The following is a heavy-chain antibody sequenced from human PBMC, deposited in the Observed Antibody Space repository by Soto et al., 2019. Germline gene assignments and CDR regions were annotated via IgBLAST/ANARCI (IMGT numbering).Heavy chain of an antibody. CDR3: ARAWTAAAGGGYYFDY. D-gene: IGHD6-13*01. CDR1: GGSISSGGYY. V-gene: IGHV4-31*03. CDR2: IYYSGST. Sequence: QVQLQESGPGLVKPSQTLSLTCTVSGGSISSGGYYWSWIRQHPGKGLEWIGYIYYSGSTYYNPSLKSRVTLSVDTSKNQFSLKLSSVTAADTAVYYCARAWTAAAGGGYYFDYWGQGTLVTVSS. J-gene: IGHJ4*02.